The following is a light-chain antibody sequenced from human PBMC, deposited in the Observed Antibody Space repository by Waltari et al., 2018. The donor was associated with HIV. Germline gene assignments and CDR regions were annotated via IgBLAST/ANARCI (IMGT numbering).Light chain of an antibody. V-gene: IGKV1-5*03. J-gene: IGKJ1*01. CDR2: RAS. Sequence: DIQMTQYLSTLSASMGDRVSITCRASQSICNWLAWYQQKPGQAPKLRSYRASTLESGAPSRFSGSGSGTEFTLTINNLQPDDFATYYCQQYSAFPWTFGQGAKVEIK. CDR3: QQYSAFPWT. CDR1: QSICNW.